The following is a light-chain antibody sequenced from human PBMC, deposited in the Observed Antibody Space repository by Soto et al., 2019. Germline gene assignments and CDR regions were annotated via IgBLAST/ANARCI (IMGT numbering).Light chain of an antibody. V-gene: IGLV3-1*01. J-gene: IGLJ2*01. CDR3: QPWDTSTVV. Sequence: SYELTQPPSVSVSPGQTASITCFGDELGDKYAFWYQQKPRQSPVLVISQDTERPSGIPERFCVSNSGNTATLTICGTQAMDEADHYCQPWDTSTVVFAAGTKLPVL. CDR2: QDT. CDR1: ELGDKY.